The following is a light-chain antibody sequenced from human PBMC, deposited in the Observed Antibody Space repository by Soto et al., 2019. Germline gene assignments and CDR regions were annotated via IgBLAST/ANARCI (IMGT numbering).Light chain of an antibody. V-gene: IGKV3-15*01. CDR2: GAS. Sequence: VLTQSPGTLSLSPGERASLSCRASQGVSSYSAWYQQKPGQAPRLLIYGASTRATGVPARFSGSGSGTEFTLTISSLQSEDFAVYYCQQYNDWWTFGQGTKVDIK. CDR3: QQYNDWWT. J-gene: IGKJ1*01. CDR1: QGVSSY.